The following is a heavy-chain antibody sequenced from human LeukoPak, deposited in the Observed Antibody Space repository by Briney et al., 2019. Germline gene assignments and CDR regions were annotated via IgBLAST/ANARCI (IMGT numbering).Heavy chain of an antibody. V-gene: IGHV5-51*01. J-gene: IGHJ3*02. D-gene: IGHD1-26*01. CDR2: IYPGDSDT. CDR3: ARVGYSGTYFGAFDI. Sequence: GESLKISRKGSGYNYPNYWIAWVRQMSGKGLEWMGIIYPGDSDTRYSPSFQGQVTISADKSISTAYLQWSSLKASDTAMYYCARVGYSGTYFGAFDIWGQGTMVTVSS. CDR1: GYNYPNYW.